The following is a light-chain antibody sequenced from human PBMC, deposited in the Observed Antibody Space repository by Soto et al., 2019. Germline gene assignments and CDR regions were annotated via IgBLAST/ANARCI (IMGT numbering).Light chain of an antibody. CDR2: NAH. V-gene: IGKV3-15*01. J-gene: IGKJ5*01. CDR3: QQYNSWPPIT. Sequence: EIVTTQSPATLSVSPGERVTLSCRVSQSVSINLAWYQQKPGQAPRLLIYNAHSRATGIPDRFSGSGSGTEFTLTISSLQSEDFAVYYCQQYNSWPPITVGQGTRREIK. CDR1: QSVSIN.